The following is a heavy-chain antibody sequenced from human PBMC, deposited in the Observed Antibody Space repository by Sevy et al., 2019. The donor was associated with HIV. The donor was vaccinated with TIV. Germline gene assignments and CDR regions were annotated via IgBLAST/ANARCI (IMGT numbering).Heavy chain of an antibody. J-gene: IGHJ6*02. V-gene: IGHV1-46*01. D-gene: IGHD1-26*01. CDR1: GYTFTTYY. Sequence: ASVKVSCKASGYTFTTYYIHWVRHAPGQGLEWMGLIDPSGSTRYAQKFQGRVSMTGDTSTTTLYMELSSLTSEDTAVCYCARDRDLSGSFLEYYYYAMDVWGQGTTVTVSS. CDR3: ARDRDLSGSFLEYYYYAMDV. CDR2: IDPSGST.